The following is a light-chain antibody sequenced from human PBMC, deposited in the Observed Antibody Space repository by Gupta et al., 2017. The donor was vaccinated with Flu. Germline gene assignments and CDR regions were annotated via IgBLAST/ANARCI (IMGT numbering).Light chain of an antibody. CDR3: QQYKTYLT. V-gene: IGKV1-5*03. Sequence: ILIHQSSSTMSAYVGDRVNITCRASQTSSTWLVWYQQKSGKAPQLLIYEASTLESGVPSRFSGSGSGTEFTLTISSLQPDDFATYYCQQYKTYLTFGQGTKVEI. CDR1: QTSSTW. J-gene: IGKJ1*01. CDR2: EAS.